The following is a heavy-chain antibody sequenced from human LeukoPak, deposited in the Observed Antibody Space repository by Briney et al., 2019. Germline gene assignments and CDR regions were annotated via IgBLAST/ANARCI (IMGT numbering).Heavy chain of an antibody. CDR3: ASGLGYCSSTSCGAFDI. CDR1: GYTFTSYG. CDR2: INPNSGGT. Sequence: ASVKVSCKASGYTFTSYGISWVRQAPGQGLEWMGWINPNSGGTNYAQKFQGRVTMTRDTSISTAYMELSRLRSDDTAVYYCASGLGYCSSTSCGAFDIWGQGTMVTVSS. D-gene: IGHD2-2*01. V-gene: IGHV1-2*02. J-gene: IGHJ3*02.